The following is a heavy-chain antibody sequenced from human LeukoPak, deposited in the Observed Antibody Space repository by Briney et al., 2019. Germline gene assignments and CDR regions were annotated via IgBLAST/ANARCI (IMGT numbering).Heavy chain of an antibody. CDR2: IGGGDT. D-gene: IGHD1-26*01. V-gene: IGHV3-23*01. Sequence: GGSLRLSCSTSGFTFRNFAMSWVRQAPGKGLEWVSSIGGGDTHYADSVKGRFTISRDDSRSTVDLQMSSLRAEDTAVYYCAREVGAQDYWGQGTLVTVSS. CDR1: GFTFRNFA. CDR3: AREVGAQDY. J-gene: IGHJ4*02.